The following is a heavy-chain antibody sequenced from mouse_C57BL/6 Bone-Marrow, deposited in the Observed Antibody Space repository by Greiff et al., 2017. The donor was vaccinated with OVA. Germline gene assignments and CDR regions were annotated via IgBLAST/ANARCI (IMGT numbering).Heavy chain of an antibody. CDR3: AREGLYYYGSSLWYFDV. V-gene: IGHV5-17*01. Sequence: EVMLVESGGGLVKPGGSLKLSCAASGFTFSDYGMHWVRQAPEKGLEWVAYISSGSSTIYYADTVKGRFTISRDNAKNTLFLQMTSLRSEDTAMYYCAREGLYYYGSSLWYFDVWGTGTTVTVSS. CDR1: GFTFSDYG. CDR2: ISSGSSTI. J-gene: IGHJ1*03. D-gene: IGHD1-1*01.